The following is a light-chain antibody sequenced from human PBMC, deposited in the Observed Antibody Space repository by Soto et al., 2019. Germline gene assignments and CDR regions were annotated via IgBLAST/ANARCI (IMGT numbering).Light chain of an antibody. CDR1: SSNIGKNY. CDR2: ENN. J-gene: IGLJ3*02. V-gene: IGLV1-51*02. Sequence: QSVLTQPPSVSAAPGQKVTISCSGSSSNIGKNYVCWYQQFPGTAPKLLIYENNKRPSGIPDRFSGSKSGTSGTLGITGLQTGDEADYYCGTWDTSLSAGVFGGATKLTVL. CDR3: GTWDTSLSAGV.